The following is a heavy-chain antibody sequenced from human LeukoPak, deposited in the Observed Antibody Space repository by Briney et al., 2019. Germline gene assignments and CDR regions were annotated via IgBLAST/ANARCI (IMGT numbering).Heavy chain of an antibody. Sequence: GGSLRLSCAASGFTFSSYWMHWVRQAPGKGLVWVSRINSDGSSTSYADSVKGRFTISRDNAKNTLYLQMNSLRAEDTAVYYCAREPLDYVWGSYPVGDYWGQGTLVTVPS. CDR1: GFTFSSYW. D-gene: IGHD3-16*02. V-gene: IGHV3-74*01. J-gene: IGHJ4*02. CDR3: AREPLDYVWGSYPVGDY. CDR2: INSDGSST.